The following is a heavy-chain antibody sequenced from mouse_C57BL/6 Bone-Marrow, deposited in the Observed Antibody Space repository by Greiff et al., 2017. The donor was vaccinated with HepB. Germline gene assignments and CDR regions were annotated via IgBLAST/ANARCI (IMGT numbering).Heavy chain of an antibody. Sequence: QVHVKQSGAELVRPGTSVKVSCKASGYAFTNYLIEWVKQRPGQGLEWIGVINPGSGGTNYNEKFKGKATLTADKSSSTAYMQLSSLTSEDSAVYFCAREGRDDYDLAYWGQGTRVTVSA. V-gene: IGHV1-54*01. CDR2: INPGSGGT. CDR1: GYAFTNYL. CDR3: AREGRDDYDLAY. D-gene: IGHD2-4*01. J-gene: IGHJ3*01.